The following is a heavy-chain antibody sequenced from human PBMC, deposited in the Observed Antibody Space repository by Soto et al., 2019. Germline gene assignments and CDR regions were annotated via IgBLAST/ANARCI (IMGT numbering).Heavy chain of an antibody. J-gene: IGHJ3*02. Sequence: QVQLVQSGAEVKKPGASVKVSCKVSGYTLTELSMHWVRQAPGKGLERMGGFDPEDGETIYAQKFQGRVTMTEDTSTDTAYMELSSLRSEDTAVYYCATPYCSGGSCYSGDAFDIWGQGTMVTVSS. D-gene: IGHD2-15*01. CDR3: ATPYCSGGSCYSGDAFDI. CDR1: GYTLTELS. CDR2: FDPEDGET. V-gene: IGHV1-24*01.